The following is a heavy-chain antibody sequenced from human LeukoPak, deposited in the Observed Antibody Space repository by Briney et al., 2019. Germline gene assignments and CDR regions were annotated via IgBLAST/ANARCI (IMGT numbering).Heavy chain of an antibody. J-gene: IGHJ3*02. CDR2: INPYSGGT. Sequence: ASVKVSCKASKDTFTDQYMHWVRHSPGQGLEWMGWINPYSGGTAYAQEFQGRVTMTRDTSTNTFYMEVTRLTSDDTALYYCTRGPSNGAFDIWGQGTSVSVSS. CDR3: TRGPSNGAFDI. D-gene: IGHD1-1*01. CDR1: KDTFTDQY. V-gene: IGHV1-2*02.